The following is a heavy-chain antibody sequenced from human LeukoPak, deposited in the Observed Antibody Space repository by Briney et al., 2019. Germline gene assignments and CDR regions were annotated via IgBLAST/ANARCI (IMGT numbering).Heavy chain of an antibody. CDR2: INPSGGST. D-gene: IGHD3-10*01. CDR3: ARDPHYYGSGSYCCDY. Sequence: ASVKVSCKSSGYTFTSYYMHWVRQAPGQGLEWMGIINPSGGSTSYAQKFQGRVTMTRDTSTSTGYMELSSLRSEDTAVYYCARDPHYYGSGSYCCDYWGQGTLVTVSS. CDR1: GYTFTSYY. J-gene: IGHJ4*02. V-gene: IGHV1-46*01.